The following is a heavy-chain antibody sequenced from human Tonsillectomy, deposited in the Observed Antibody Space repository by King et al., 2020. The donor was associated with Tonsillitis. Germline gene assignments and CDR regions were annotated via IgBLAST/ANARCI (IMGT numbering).Heavy chain of an antibody. Sequence: QLVQSGAEVKKVGASVKVSCKASGYTFTSYYIHWLRQAPGQGLEWMGIINPSGDSTRYARKFQGRVTMTRDTATSTVYMGLSSLRSEDTAVYYCTRVDDSSGSLYYYGMDLWGQGTTVTVSS. J-gene: IGHJ6*02. V-gene: IGHV1-46*03. D-gene: IGHD3-22*01. CDR2: INPSGDST. CDR1: GYTFTSYY. CDR3: TRVDDSSGSLYYYGMDL.